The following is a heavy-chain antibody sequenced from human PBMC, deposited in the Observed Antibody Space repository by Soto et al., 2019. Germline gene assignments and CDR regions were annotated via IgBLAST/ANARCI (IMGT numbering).Heavy chain of an antibody. CDR2: IRSKANSYAT. CDR1: GFTFSGSA. J-gene: IGHJ4*02. CDR3: TRHEDFWSGYIDY. Sequence: GGSLRLSCAASGFTFSGSAMHWVRQASGKGLEWVGRIRSKANSYATAYAASVKGRFTISRDDSKNTAYLQMNSLKTEDTAVYYCTRHEDFWSGYIDYWGQGTLVTVSS. D-gene: IGHD3-3*01. V-gene: IGHV3-73*01.